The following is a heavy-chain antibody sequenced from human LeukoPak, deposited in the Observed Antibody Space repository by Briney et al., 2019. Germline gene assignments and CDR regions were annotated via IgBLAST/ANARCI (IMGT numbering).Heavy chain of an antibody. CDR1: GFTFSDYY. Sequence: PGGSLRLSCAVSGFTFSDYYMNWIRQAPGKGLEWVSYISSSSLTIYYADSVKGRFTISRDNAKDSLYLQMNSLRAEDTAVYYCARSRKRLGELSVDYWGQGTLVTVSS. CDR2: ISSSSLTI. J-gene: IGHJ4*02. CDR3: ARSRKRLGELSVDY. V-gene: IGHV3-11*01. D-gene: IGHD3-16*02.